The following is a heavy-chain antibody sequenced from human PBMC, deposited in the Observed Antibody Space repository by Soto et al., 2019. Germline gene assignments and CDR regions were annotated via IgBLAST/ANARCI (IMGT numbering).Heavy chain of an antibody. D-gene: IGHD3-10*01. CDR1: GFTFSNYA. CDR2: ISGSGGST. V-gene: IGHV3-23*01. J-gene: IGHJ6*02. CDR3: AKGGLYGSGSYYTAGRYYYYGMDV. Sequence: PGGSLRLSCAASGFTFSNYAMSWVRQAPGKGLEWVSAISGSGGSTYYADSVKGRFTISRDNSKNTLYLQMNSLRAEDTAVYYCAKGGLYGSGSYYTAGRYYYYGMDVWGQGTTVTVSS.